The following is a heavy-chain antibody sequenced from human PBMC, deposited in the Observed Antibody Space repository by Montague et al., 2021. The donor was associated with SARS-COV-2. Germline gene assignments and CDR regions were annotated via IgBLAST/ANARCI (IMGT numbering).Heavy chain of an antibody. Sequence: SETLSLTCSVSGDSFSNHYWSWIRQPPGKGLEWIGYIYDRGNTEYNTSLKSPVTISADTPKNQFSLRLSSVTAADTAVYYCARISRNSGFVGVFDIWGQGTLVTVSS. V-gene: IGHV4-59*11. D-gene: IGHD3-22*01. CDR3: ARISRNSGFVGVFDI. J-gene: IGHJ3*02. CDR1: GDSFSNHY. CDR2: IYDRGNT.